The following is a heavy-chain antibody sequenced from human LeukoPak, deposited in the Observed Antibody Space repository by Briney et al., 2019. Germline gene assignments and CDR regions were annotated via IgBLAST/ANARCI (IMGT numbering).Heavy chain of an antibody. Sequence: SETLSLTCTVSGGSISSYYWSWIRQPPGKGLGWIGYIYYSGSTNYNPSLKSRVTISVDTSKNQFSLKLSSVTAADTAVYYCASAGGQQLRFDPWGQGTLVTVSS. V-gene: IGHV4-59*01. CDR3: ASAGGQQLRFDP. J-gene: IGHJ5*02. D-gene: IGHD6-13*01. CDR2: IYYSGST. CDR1: GGSISSYY.